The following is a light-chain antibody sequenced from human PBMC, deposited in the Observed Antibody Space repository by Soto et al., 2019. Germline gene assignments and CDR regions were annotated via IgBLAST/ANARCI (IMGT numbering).Light chain of an antibody. V-gene: IGKV3-20*01. Sequence: EIVLTQSPGTLSLSPGERATLSCRASQSVSSSYLAWYQQKPGQAPRLLIYGASNRDTGIPDRFSGSGSGSDFTLTITRLKTADLQVYYCHQYDSSPLVTFGPGPRLEIK. CDR3: HQYDSSPLVT. J-gene: IGKJ5*01. CDR2: GAS. CDR1: QSVSSSY.